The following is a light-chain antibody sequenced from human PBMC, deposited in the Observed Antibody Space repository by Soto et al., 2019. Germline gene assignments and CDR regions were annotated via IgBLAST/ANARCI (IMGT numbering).Light chain of an antibody. CDR1: QTVERW. V-gene: IGKV1-5*01. CDR3: QLYKVFGWP. Sequence: IQMTQSPSTLPASLGDRVTISCRASQTVERWLAWYQQKPGKAPKLPISDVSSLERGVPSRFSGSGSATEFTLTICGLQSDDFATYYCQLYKVFGWPFGQGTKVDI. CDR2: DVS. J-gene: IGKJ1*01.